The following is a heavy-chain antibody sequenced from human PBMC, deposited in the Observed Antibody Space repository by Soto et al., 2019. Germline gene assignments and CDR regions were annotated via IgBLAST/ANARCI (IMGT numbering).Heavy chain of an antibody. CDR2: ISYDGSNK. V-gene: IGHV3-30-3*01. D-gene: IGHD6-6*01. CDR1: GFTFSSYA. J-gene: IGHJ4*02. Sequence: QVQLVESGGGVVQPGRSLRLSCAASGFTFSSYAMHWVRQAPGKGLEWVAVISYDGSNKYYADSVKGRFTISRDNSKNTLYLRMNSLRAEDTAVYYCARDLRYSSSAGFDYWGQGTLVTVSS. CDR3: ARDLRYSSSAGFDY.